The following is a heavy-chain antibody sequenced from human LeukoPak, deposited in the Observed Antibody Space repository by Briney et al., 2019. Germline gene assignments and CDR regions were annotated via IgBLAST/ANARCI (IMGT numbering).Heavy chain of an antibody. CDR1: GFTFSSYS. CDR2: ISSSSSYI. J-gene: IGHJ3*02. V-gene: IGHV3-21*01. D-gene: IGHD3-9*01. Sequence: GGSLGLSCAASGFTFSSYSMNWVRQAPGKGLEWVSSISSSSSYIYYADSVKGRFTISRDNAKNSLYLQMNSLRAEDTAVYYCARADFRYFDWSSTGAGAFDIWGQGTMVTVSS. CDR3: ARADFRYFDWSSTGAGAFDI.